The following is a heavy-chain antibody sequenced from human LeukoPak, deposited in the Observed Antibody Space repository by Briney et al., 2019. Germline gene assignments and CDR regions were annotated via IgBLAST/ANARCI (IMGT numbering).Heavy chain of an antibody. Sequence: GGSLRLSCAASGFTFDDYAMHWVRLAPGQGLGWVSGVSWNSGSMGYADSVNGRFTISRDNAKNSLYLQMNSLRADDTALYYCAKGSDSDYYDSSGYYYWGQGTLVTVSS. CDR1: GFTFDDYA. J-gene: IGHJ4*02. D-gene: IGHD3-22*01. CDR2: VSWNSGSM. V-gene: IGHV3-9*01. CDR3: AKGSDSDYYDSSGYYY.